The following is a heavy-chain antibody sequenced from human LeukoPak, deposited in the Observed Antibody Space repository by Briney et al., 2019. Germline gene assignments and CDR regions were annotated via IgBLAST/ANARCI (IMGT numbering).Heavy chain of an antibody. CDR2: INPNSGGT. CDR1: GYTFTGYY. CDR3: ASSSVNMVRGGSVYYYYYYGMDV. J-gene: IGHJ6*02. Sequence: ASVKVSCKASGYTFTGYYMHWVRQAPGQGLEWMGWINPNSGGTNYAQKFQGRVTMTRDTSISTAYMELSRLRSDDTAVYYCASSSVNMVRGGSVYYYYYYGMDVWGQGTTVTVSS. D-gene: IGHD3-10*01. V-gene: IGHV1-2*02.